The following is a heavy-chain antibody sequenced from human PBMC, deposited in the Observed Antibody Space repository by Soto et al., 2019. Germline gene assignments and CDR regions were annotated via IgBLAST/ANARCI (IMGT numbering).Heavy chain of an antibody. Sequence: SETLSLTCAVYGGSFSGYYWSWIRQPPGKGLEWTGEINHSGSTNYNPSLKSRVTISVDTSKNQFSLKLSSVTAADTAVYYCARARFYGSGSYTNSYYYYGMDVWGQGTTVTVSS. D-gene: IGHD3-10*01. CDR3: ARARFYGSGSYTNSYYYYGMDV. J-gene: IGHJ6*02. CDR2: INHSGST. CDR1: GGSFSGYY. V-gene: IGHV4-34*01.